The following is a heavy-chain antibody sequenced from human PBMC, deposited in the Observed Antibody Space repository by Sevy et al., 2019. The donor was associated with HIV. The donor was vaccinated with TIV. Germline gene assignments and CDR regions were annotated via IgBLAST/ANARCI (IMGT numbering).Heavy chain of an antibody. Sequence: GGSLRLSCAASGFDFSDYYMNWIRQTPGKGLEWISYISVSSSAKYYTDSVKGRFAISRDNARNPLYLRMNGLRVEDTAVYFCVGRRYSPAYSWSYHFDYWGQGALVTVSS. CDR2: ISVSSSAK. D-gene: IGHD3-16*01. V-gene: IGHV3-11*01. J-gene: IGHJ4*02. CDR1: GFDFSDYY. CDR3: VGRRYSPAYSWSYHFDY.